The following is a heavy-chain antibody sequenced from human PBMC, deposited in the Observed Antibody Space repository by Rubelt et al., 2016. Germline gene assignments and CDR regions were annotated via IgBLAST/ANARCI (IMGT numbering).Heavy chain of an antibody. CDR3: ARHGGSYDY. D-gene: IGHD1-26*01. CDR2: INHSGST. V-gene: IGHV4-34*01. Sequence: QVQLQQWGAGLLKPSETLSLTCAAYGGSFSGYYWSWIRQPPGKGLEWIGEINHSGSTNSNPSLKSRVTRSVDTSKNQFSLKLSSVTAADTAVYYCARHGGSYDYWGQGTLVTVSS. J-gene: IGHJ4*02. CDR1: GGSFSGYY.